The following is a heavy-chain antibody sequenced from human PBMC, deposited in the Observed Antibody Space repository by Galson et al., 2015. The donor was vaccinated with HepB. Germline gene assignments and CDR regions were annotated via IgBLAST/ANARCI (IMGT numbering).Heavy chain of an antibody. CDR2: IIPILGIA. Sequence: SVKVSCKASGGTFSSYAISWVRQAPGQGLEWMGRIIPILGIANYAQKFQGRVTITADKSTSTAYMELSSLKSEDTAVYYCAREGLYSSSWYFRNNWFDPWGQVTLVTVSS. CDR3: AREGLYSSSWYFRNNWFDP. V-gene: IGHV1-69*04. D-gene: IGHD6-13*01. J-gene: IGHJ5*02. CDR1: GGTFSSYA.